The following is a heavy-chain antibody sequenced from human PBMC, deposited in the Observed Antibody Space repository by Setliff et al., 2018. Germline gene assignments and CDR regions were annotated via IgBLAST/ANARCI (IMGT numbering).Heavy chain of an antibody. CDR3: AREPSISLHYGSGSYYWFDP. Sequence: GASVKVSCKASGGTFGSYAISWVRQAPGQGLEWMGGIIPILGIANYAQKFQGRVTITADESTSTAYMELSSLRSEDTAVYYCAREPSISLHYGSGSYYWFDPWGQGTLVTVSS. D-gene: IGHD3-10*01. CDR2: IIPILGIA. V-gene: IGHV1-69*10. CDR1: GGTFGSYA. J-gene: IGHJ5*02.